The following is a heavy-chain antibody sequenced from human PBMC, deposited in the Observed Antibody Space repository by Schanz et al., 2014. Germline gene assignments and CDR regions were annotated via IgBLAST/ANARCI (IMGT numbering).Heavy chain of an antibody. D-gene: IGHD6-19*01. J-gene: IGHJ3*02. CDR1: GFTFSSYL. V-gene: IGHV3-66*01. Sequence: VHLVESGGGVVQPGGSLTLSCAASGFTFSSYLMSWVRQAPGKGLEWVAVIYSGGSTFYTDSVKGRFTISRDNSKNTLYLQMNSLIAEDTAVYYCAKCIGWYGRCAFDIWGQGTMVTVSS. CDR3: AKCIGWYGRCAFDI. CDR2: IYSGGST.